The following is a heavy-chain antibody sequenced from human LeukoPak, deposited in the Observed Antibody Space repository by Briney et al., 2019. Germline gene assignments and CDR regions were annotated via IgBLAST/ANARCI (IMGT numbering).Heavy chain of an antibody. CDR2: IYYSGST. J-gene: IGHJ5*02. V-gene: IGHV4-31*03. CDR1: GGSISSGGYC. CDR3: ARAPLNYGVGPVWFDP. D-gene: IGHD4-17*01. Sequence: PSETLSLTCTVSGGSISSGGYCWSWIRQHPGKGLEWIGYIYYSGSTYYNPSLKSRVTISVDTSKNQFSLKLSSVTAADTAVYYCARAPLNYGVGPVWFDPWGQGTLVTVSS.